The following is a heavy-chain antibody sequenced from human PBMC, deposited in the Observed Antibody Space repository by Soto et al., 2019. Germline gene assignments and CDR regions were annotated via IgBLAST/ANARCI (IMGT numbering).Heavy chain of an antibody. CDR2: ISAYNGNT. D-gene: IGHD3-16*02. J-gene: IGHJ4*02. Sequence: GASVKVSWKASGDAFASCGISWVRQAPGQGLEWMGWISAYNGNTNYAQKFQGRVTITADKSTSTAYMELSSLRSEDTAVYYCARARFGGVIAELDYWGQGTLVTVSS. V-gene: IGHV1-18*01. CDR1: GDAFASCG. CDR3: ARARFGGVIAELDY.